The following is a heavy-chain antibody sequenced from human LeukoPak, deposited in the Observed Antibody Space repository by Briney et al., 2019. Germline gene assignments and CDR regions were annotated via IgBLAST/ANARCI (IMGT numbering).Heavy chain of an antibody. V-gene: IGHV3-74*01. J-gene: IGHJ4*02. CDR3: ATKQWLAPPPDS. CDR2: INPDGTVT. D-gene: IGHD6-19*01. CDR1: GFTFSKDW. Sequence: GGGLRLSFAGSGFTFSKDWVLLGRPTPGEGMESVSRINPDGTVTTYADSVKGRFTVSRDNADNTMFLQMNSVRDEDTAVYYCATKQWLAPPPDSWGQGTPVTVSS.